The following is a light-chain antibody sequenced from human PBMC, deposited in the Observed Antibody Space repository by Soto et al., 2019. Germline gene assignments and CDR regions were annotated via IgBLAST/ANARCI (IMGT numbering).Light chain of an antibody. V-gene: IGLV2-14*01. Sequence: QSALTQPASVSGSPGQSITISCTGTSSDVGGYNYVSWYQQHPGKAPKLMIYEVSNRPSGVSNRFSGSKSGNTASLTISGLQAEDEADYYCSSYISSSWVFGGGTKVTVL. CDR3: SSYISSSWV. CDR2: EVS. CDR1: SSDVGGYNY. J-gene: IGLJ3*02.